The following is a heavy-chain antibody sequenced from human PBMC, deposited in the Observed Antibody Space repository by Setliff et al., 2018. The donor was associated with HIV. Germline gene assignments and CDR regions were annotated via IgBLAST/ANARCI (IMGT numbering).Heavy chain of an antibody. D-gene: IGHD4-17*01. V-gene: IGHV3-48*02. CDR1: GFTFSIYN. CDR3: AREKFENGDYEFVSTFDS. Sequence: GGSLRLYCEASGFTFSIYNMNWVRQAPGKGLEWVSYISTSGSTIYYADSVKGRFTISRDNGKKSLYLQMDSLRDEDTAVYYCAREKFENGDYEFVSTFDSWGQGTLVTVSS. CDR2: ISTSGSTI. J-gene: IGHJ4*02.